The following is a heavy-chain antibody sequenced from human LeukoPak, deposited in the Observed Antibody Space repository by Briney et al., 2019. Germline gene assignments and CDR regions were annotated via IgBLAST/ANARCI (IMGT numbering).Heavy chain of an antibody. CDR2: IFTGGNT. CDR1: GASISSYY. V-gene: IGHV4-59*01. D-gene: IGHD1-1*01. Sequence: SETLSLTCTVSGASISSYYWSWIRQSPGKGLEWIASIFTGGNTNYNPSLRSRVTISADKSKNQFSLQLNSVTATDTAVYYCARHVQYDYVDYWGQGTLVTVSS. J-gene: IGHJ4*02. CDR3: ARHVQYDYVDY.